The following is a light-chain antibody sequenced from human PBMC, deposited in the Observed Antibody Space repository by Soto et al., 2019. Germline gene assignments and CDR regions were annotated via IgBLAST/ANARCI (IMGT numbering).Light chain of an antibody. CDR1: QDIGNS. V-gene: IGKV1-33*01. Sequence: DIQMTQSPSSLSGSVGDRVTITCQESQDIGNSVNWYQQKPGKAPKLLLSAASNLETGDPLRFSGSGSGTDFAFIISSLQPEDVATYFCQQYGSLPITFGQGTRLEIK. J-gene: IGKJ5*01. CDR3: QQYGSLPIT. CDR2: AAS.